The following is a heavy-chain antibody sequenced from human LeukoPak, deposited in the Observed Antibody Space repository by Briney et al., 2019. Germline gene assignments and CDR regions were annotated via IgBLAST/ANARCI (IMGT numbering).Heavy chain of an antibody. CDR1: GFTFSSYS. CDR2: ISSSSSYI. V-gene: IGHV3-21*01. J-gene: IGHJ4*02. D-gene: IGHD2-2*01. CDR3: AVVPAAEGY. Sequence: PGGSLGLSCAASGFTFSSYSMNWVRQAPGKGLEWVSSISSSSSYIYYADSVKGRFTISRDNAKNSLYLQMNSLRAEDTAVYYCAVVPAAEGYWGQGTLVTVSS.